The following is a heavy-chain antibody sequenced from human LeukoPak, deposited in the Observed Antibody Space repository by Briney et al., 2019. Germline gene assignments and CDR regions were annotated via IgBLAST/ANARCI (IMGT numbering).Heavy chain of an antibody. V-gene: IGHV1-18*04. Sequence: ASVKVSCKASGYTFTSYYMHWVRQAPGQGLEWMGWIGPHNGNTNYAEKLQGRLTMTTDTSTSTAYMELRSLRSDDTAVYYCARDRSPGYDALEGDYWGQGTLVTVSS. CDR2: IGPHNGNT. D-gene: IGHD2-15*01. CDR3: ARDRSPGYDALEGDY. J-gene: IGHJ4*02. CDR1: GYTFTSYY.